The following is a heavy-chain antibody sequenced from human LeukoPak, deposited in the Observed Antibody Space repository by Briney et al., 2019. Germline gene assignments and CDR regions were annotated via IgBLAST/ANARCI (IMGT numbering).Heavy chain of an antibody. Sequence: PGGSLRLSCAASGYTFSSYWMHWVRQAPGKGLVWVSRINSDGSSTSYADSVKGRFTISRDNAKNTLYLQMNSLRAEDTAVYYCARAYSSGWAQVMCYFDYWGQGTLVTVSS. V-gene: IGHV3-74*01. CDR3: ARAYSSGWAQVMCYFDY. J-gene: IGHJ4*02. D-gene: IGHD6-19*01. CDR1: GYTFSSYW. CDR2: INSDGSST.